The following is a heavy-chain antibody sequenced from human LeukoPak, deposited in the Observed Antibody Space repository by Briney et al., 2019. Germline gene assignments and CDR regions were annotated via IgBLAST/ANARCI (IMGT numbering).Heavy chain of an antibody. CDR1: GFSFISYA. CDR3: ARVPRGKWFDP. Sequence: GGSLRLSCAGSGFSFISYAMSWVRQAPGKGLEWVSGISGDNTFYADSVKGRFAISRDSSKNTLYLQMNDLRAEDTAIYYCARVPRGKWFDPWGQGTLVTVSS. V-gene: IGHV3-23*01. J-gene: IGHJ5*02. CDR2: ISGDNT.